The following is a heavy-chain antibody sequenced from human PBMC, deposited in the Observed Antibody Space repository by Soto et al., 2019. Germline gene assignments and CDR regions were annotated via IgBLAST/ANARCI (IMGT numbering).Heavy chain of an antibody. CDR2: ISSTTNYI. Sequence: GGSLRLSCAASGFTFTRYSMNWIRQAPGKGLEWVSSISSTTNYIYYGDSMKGRFTISRDNAKNSLYLEMNSLRAEDTAVYYCARESEDLTSNFDYWGQGXLVTVYS. V-gene: IGHV3-21*06. J-gene: IGHJ4*02. CDR1: GFTFTRYS. CDR3: ARESEDLTSNFDY.